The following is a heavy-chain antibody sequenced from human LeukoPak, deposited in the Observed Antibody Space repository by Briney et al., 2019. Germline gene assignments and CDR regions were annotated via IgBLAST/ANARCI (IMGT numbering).Heavy chain of an antibody. V-gene: IGHV3-74*01. D-gene: IGHD5-24*01. J-gene: IGHJ4*02. CDR3: VRDGDDYNFDY. CDR1: GFTLRNYW. Sequence: GGSLRLSCAASGFTLRNYWMHWVRQAPGKGLVWVSRVKGDGSFTDYADSVKGRFTISRDNAKNTLYLQMYSLRAEDTAAYYCVRDGDDYNFDYWGQGSLVTVPS. CDR2: VKGDGSFT.